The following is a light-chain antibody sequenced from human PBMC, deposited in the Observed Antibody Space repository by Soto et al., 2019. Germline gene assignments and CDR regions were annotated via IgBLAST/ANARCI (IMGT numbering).Light chain of an antibody. CDR1: NIGSKS. Sequence: SYELTQPPSVSVAPGQMARITCGGNNIGSKSVHWYQQKSGQAPVLVVYEDSDRPSGIPERLSGYKFGNTATLIISGVEVGDEADYYCQVWDSSNDQVFGGGTKVTVL. CDR3: QVWDSSNDQV. CDR2: EDS. J-gene: IGLJ2*01. V-gene: IGLV3-21*02.